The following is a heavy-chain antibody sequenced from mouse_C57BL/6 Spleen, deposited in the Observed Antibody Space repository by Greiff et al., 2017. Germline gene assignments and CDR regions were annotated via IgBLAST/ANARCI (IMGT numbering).Heavy chain of an antibody. CDR2: IYPGDGDT. V-gene: IGHV1-82*01. Sequence: VMLVESGPELVKPGASVKISCKASGYAFSSSWMNWVKQRPGKGLEWIGRIYPGDGDTNYNGKFKGKATLTADKSSSTAYMQLSSLTSEDSAVYFCARRTAQATFYAMDYWGQGTSVTVSS. D-gene: IGHD3-2*02. J-gene: IGHJ4*01. CDR3: ARRTAQATFYAMDY. CDR1: GYAFSSSW.